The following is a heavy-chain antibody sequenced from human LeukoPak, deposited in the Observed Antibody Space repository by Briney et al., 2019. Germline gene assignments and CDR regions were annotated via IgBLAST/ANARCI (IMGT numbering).Heavy chain of an antibody. D-gene: IGHD3-10*01. CDR3: AREMGGDYGSGTFFDL. V-gene: IGHV3-11*01. CDR2: ISSGGSTV. Sequence: GGSLRLSCAASEFVFSDYYMSWVRQAPGKGLEWVSYISSGGSTVYYADSVKGRFTISRDNAKNSLYLQMNSLRAEDTAVYYCAREMGGDYGSGTFFDLWGQGNMVTVSS. CDR1: EFVFSDYY. J-gene: IGHJ4*02.